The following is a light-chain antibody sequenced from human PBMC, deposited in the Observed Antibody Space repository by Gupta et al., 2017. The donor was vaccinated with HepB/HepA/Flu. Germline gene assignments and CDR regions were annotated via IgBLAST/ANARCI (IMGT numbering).Light chain of an antibody. CDR1: NIGRKS. CDR2: DNS. J-gene: IGLJ2*01. CDR3: QVWDTSSDHVV. Sequence: SYVLTQPPSVSVAPGKTARITCGGNNIGRKSVHWYQQKPGKAPVLVVYDNSDRPSGIPERFSGSNSGNTATLTISRVEAEDDADYCCQVWDTSSDHVVFGGGTKLTVL. V-gene: IGLV3-21*03.